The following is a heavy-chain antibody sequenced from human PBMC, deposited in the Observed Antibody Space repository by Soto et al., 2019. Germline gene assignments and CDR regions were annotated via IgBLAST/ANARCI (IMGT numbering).Heavy chain of an antibody. CDR2: IIPIFGTA. Sequence: SVKVSCKASGGTFSSYAISWVRQAPGQGLEWMGGIIPIFGTANYAQKLQGRVTITRDTSASTAYMELNSLVFEDTGVYFCARERAVSANFFDYWGQGTLVTVSS. CDR3: ARERAVSANFFDY. D-gene: IGHD2-21*02. V-gene: IGHV1-69*05. J-gene: IGHJ4*02. CDR1: GGTFSSYA.